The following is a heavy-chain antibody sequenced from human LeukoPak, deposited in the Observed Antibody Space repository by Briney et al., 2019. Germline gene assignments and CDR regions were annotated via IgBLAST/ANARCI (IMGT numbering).Heavy chain of an antibody. Sequence: SETLSLTCGVSGGSFSNYYWTWLRQSREKGREWIVEMNESGSINYAHTLKSRGTMLVATSKKHFSLNLTSVTAADTAVYYCVRGQYCSSTACYSARRYFDYWGQGALVAVST. CDR2: MNESGSI. J-gene: IGHJ4*02. CDR1: GGSFSNYY. V-gene: IGHV4-34*01. CDR3: VRGQYCSSTACYSARRYFDY. D-gene: IGHD2-2*01.